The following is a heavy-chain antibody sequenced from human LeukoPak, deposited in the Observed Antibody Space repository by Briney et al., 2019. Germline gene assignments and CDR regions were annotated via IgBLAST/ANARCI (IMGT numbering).Heavy chain of an antibody. D-gene: IGHD3-9*01. CDR2: IYYSGST. V-gene: IGHV4-31*03. Sequence: SQTLSLTCTVSGGSISSGGDYWSWIRQHPGKGLEWIGYIYYSGSTYYNPSLKSRVTISVETSKHKFSLKLSSVTAADTAVYYCARDNYDILTAYGMDVWGQGTTVTVSS. CDR3: ARDNYDILTAYGMDV. J-gene: IGHJ6*02. CDR1: GGSISSGGDY.